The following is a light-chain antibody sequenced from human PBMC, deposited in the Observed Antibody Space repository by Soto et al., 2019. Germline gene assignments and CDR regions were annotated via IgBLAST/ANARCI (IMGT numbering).Light chain of an antibody. V-gene: IGKV2-28*01. CDR2: LGS. CDR1: QSLLHSNGYNY. CDR3: MQAEQTPWT. Sequence: DLVMTPSPLSLPVTPGEPASISCRSSQSLLHSNGYNYLDWYLQKPGQSPQLLIYLGSNRASGVPDRFSGSGSGTDGTLKISRVEAEDVGVYYCMQAEQTPWTFGQRNKVEIK. J-gene: IGKJ1*01.